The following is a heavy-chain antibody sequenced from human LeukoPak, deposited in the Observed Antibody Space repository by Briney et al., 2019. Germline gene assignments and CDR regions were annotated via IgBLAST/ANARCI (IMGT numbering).Heavy chain of an antibody. CDR3: ARDSLVYYYGSGSYEP. Sequence: GVSVKGSCKASGYTFTSYGISWVRQAPGQGLEWMGWISAYNGNTNYAQKLQGRVTMTTDTSTSTAYMELRSLRSDDTAVYYCARDSLVYYYGSGSYEPWGQGTLVTVSS. CDR1: GYTFTSYG. J-gene: IGHJ5*02. V-gene: IGHV1-18*01. D-gene: IGHD3-10*01. CDR2: ISAYNGNT.